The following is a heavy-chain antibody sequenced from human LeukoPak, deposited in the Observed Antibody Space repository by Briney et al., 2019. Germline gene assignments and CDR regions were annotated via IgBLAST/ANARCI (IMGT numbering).Heavy chain of an antibody. CDR3: ARGRAYNWNWFDP. V-gene: IGHV4-34*01. Sequence: TSETLSLTCAVYGGSFSGYYWSWIRQPPGKGLEWIGEINHSGSTNYNPSLKSRVTISVDTSKNQSSLKLSSVTAADTAVYYCARGRAYNWNWFDPWGQGTLVTVSS. CDR2: INHSGST. D-gene: IGHD1-1*01. CDR1: GGSFSGYY. J-gene: IGHJ5*02.